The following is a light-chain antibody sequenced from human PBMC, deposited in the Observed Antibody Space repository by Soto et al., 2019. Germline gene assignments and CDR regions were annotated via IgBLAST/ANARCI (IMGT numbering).Light chain of an antibody. Sequence: TQSPATLSVSPGESANLSCRASQGIGDTLAWYQHKPGQAPRLLIYAASSRATGSPDRFSGGGSGTDFTLTISRLEPEDFAVYYCQQYGYSPITFGQGTRLEIK. J-gene: IGKJ5*01. CDR2: AAS. CDR3: QQYGYSPIT. V-gene: IGKV3-20*01. CDR1: QGIGDT.